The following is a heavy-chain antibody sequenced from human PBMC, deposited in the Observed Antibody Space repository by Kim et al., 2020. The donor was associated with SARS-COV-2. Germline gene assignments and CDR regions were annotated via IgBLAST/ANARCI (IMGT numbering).Heavy chain of an antibody. CDR1: GFTFSSYS. Sequence: GGSLRLSCAASGFTFSSYSMNWVRQAPGKGLEWVSSISSSSSYIYYADSVKGRFTISRDNAKNSLYLQMNSLRAEDTAVYYCARDLMVRGVTIDYWGQGTLVTVS. CDR3: ARDLMVRGVTIDY. CDR2: ISSSSSYI. D-gene: IGHD3-10*01. J-gene: IGHJ4*02. V-gene: IGHV3-21*01.